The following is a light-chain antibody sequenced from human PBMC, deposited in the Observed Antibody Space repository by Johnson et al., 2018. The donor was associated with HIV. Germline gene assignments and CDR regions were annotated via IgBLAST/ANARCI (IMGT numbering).Light chain of an antibody. V-gene: IGLV1-51*02. Sequence: QSVLTQPPSMSAAPGQKVTISCSGSSSNIGNNYVSWYQQLPGTAPKLLIYENNKRPSGIPDRFSGSKSGTSATLGITGLQTGDEADYYCGTWDSSLYAYVFGTGTKVTAL. CDR3: GTWDSSLYAYV. J-gene: IGLJ1*01. CDR2: ENN. CDR1: SSNIGNNY.